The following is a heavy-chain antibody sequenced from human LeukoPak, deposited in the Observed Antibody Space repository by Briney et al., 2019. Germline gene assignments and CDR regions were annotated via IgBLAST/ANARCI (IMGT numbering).Heavy chain of an antibody. CDR3: ARGPRTNWFDP. Sequence: ASVKVSCTTSGYTFTDYYMHWVRQAPGQGREWMGWINPNSGGTNYAQKFQGRVTMTRDTSISTAYMELSRLRSDDTAVYYCARGPRTNWFDPWGQGTLVTVSS. CDR1: GYTFTDYY. CDR2: INPNSGGT. D-gene: IGHD1-14*01. J-gene: IGHJ5*02. V-gene: IGHV1-2*02.